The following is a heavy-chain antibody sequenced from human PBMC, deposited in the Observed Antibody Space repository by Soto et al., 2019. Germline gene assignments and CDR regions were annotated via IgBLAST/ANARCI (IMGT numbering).Heavy chain of an antibody. CDR3: ARDLGAFNYGSSYFDY. CDR2: IWYDGSNQ. D-gene: IGHD3-10*01. V-gene: IGHV3-33*01. Sequence: PGGSLRLSCAPSGFTFSTYGMHRVRQAPGKGLEWVEVIWYDGSNQYYADSVKGRFTISRDNSKNMLYLQMNSLRAEDTAVYYCARDLGAFNYGSSYFDYWGQGTQVTVSS. J-gene: IGHJ4*02. CDR1: GFTFSTYG.